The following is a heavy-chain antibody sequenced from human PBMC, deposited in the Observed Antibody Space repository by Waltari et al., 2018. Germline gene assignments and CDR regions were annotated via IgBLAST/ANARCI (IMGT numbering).Heavy chain of an antibody. CDR2: INSSDYI. V-gene: IGHV3-21*02. D-gene: IGHD3-3*01. J-gene: IGHJ6*02. CDR3: ARDPPIIWNGYPPSMDV. CDR1: GFIFSSYS. Sequence: EVQMVESGGGLVEPGGSLRLSCATSGFIFSSYSLSWVRQPPGKGLEWVSSINSSDYIYYSDSVEGRFTISRDNAKQSLYLQMNSLRAEDTAVYYCARDPPIIWNGYPPSMDVWGQGTTVTVSS.